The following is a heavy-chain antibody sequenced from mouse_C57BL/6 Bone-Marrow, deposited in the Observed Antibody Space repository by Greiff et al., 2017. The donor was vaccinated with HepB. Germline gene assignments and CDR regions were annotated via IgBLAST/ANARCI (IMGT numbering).Heavy chain of an antibody. CDR2: IYPGSGST. V-gene: IGHV1-55*01. J-gene: IGHJ2*01. CDR3: ARCDGYYPRYYFDY. Sequence: QVQLQQPGAELVKPGASVKMSCKASGYTFTSYWITWVKQRPGQGLEWIGDIYPGSGSTNYNEKFKSKATLTVDTSSSTAYMQLSSLTSEDSAVYYCARCDGYYPRYYFDYWGQGTTLTVSS. D-gene: IGHD2-3*01. CDR1: GYTFTSYW.